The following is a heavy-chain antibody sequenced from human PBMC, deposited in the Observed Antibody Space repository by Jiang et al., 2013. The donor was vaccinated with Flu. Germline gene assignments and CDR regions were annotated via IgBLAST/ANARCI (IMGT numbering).Heavy chain of an antibody. CDR2: IRYDGSNK. D-gene: IGHD2-15*01. CDR3: AKGGYCSGGSCYPFDY. J-gene: IGHJ4*02. CDR1: GFTFSSYG. V-gene: IGHV3-30*02. Sequence: QLVESGGGVVQPGGSLRLSCAASGFTFSSYGMHWVRQAPGKGLEWVAFIRYDGSNKYYADSVKGRFTISRDNSKNTLYLQMNSLRAEDTAVYYCAKGGYCSGGSCYPFDYWGQGTLVTVSS.